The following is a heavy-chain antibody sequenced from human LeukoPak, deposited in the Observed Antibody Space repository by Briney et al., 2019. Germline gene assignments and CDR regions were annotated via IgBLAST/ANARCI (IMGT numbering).Heavy chain of an antibody. CDR3: AREYYYQDY. D-gene: IGHD3-10*01. V-gene: IGHV4-61*02. CDR2: MSASGTT. J-gene: IGHJ4*02. CDR1: GGSVSSGSYY. Sequence: SETLSLTCTVSGGSVSSGSYYWTWIRQPAGKGLEWIGRMSASGTTNYNPSLKSRVTMSVDTSKNQFSLKLTSVTAADTAVYYCAREYYYQDYWGQGALVTVSS.